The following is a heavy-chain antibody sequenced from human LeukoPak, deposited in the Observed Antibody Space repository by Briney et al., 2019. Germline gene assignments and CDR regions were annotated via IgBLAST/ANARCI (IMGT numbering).Heavy chain of an antibody. V-gene: IGHV1-18*01. CDR1: GYTFTSYG. CDR3: ARGPMVRGVSGFDP. J-gene: IGHJ5*02. Sequence: ASVKVSCKASGYTFTSYGLSWVRQAPGQGLEWMGWISAYNGNTNYAQKLQGRVTMTTDTSTSTAYMELRSLRSDDTAVYYCARGPMVRGVSGFDPWGQGTLVTVSS. D-gene: IGHD3-10*01. CDR2: ISAYNGNT.